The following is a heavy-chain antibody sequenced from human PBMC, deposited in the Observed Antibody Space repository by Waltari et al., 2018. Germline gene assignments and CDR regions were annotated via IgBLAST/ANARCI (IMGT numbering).Heavy chain of an antibody. J-gene: IGHJ3*02. Sequence: EVQLVESGGGLVQPGGSLRLSCAASGFPFSIYRMPWVRQAPGGGLEWVANIKEDGTDTYYVDSVKGRFTISKDNAENSLYLQMNSLRVEDTAIYYCARSQRHSFEICGQGTMVTVSS. CDR1: GFPFSIYR. CDR3: ARSQRHSFEI. CDR2: IKEDGTDT. V-gene: IGHV3-7*03. D-gene: IGHD3-3*02.